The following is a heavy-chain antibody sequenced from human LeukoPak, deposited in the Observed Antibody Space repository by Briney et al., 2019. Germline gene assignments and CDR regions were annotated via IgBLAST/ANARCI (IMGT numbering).Heavy chain of an antibody. J-gene: IGHJ3*02. V-gene: IGHV3-9*01. CDR1: GFTFDDYA. D-gene: IGHD6-19*01. CDR3: AKDMGIAVAPQGAFDI. CDR2: ISWNSGSI. Sequence: PGGSLRLSCAASGFTFDDYAMHWVRQAPGKGLEWVSGISWNSGSIGYADSVKGRFTISRDNAKNSLYLRMNSLRAEDTALYYCAKDMGIAVAPQGAFDIWGQGTMVTVSS.